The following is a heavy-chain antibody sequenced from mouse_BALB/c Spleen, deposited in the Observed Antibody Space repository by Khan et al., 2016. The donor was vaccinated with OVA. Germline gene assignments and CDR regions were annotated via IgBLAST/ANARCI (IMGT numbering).Heavy chain of an antibody. D-gene: IGHD1-2*01. Sequence: EVELVESGGGLVKPGGSLKLSCAASGFAFSSYDMSWVRQTPEKRLEWVATITSGGSYTYYPDSVKGRFTISRDNARNTLYLQMSSLRSEDTAFYSCARNVPRPVFDYWGQGSILTVSS. CDR2: ITSGGSYT. J-gene: IGHJ2*01. V-gene: IGHV5-9*02. CDR3: ARNVPRPVFDY. CDR1: GFAFSSYD.